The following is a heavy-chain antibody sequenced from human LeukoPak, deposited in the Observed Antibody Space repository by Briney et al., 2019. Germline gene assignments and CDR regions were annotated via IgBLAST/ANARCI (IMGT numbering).Heavy chain of an antibody. CDR1: GFTVTNNY. J-gene: IGHJ5*02. CDR2: IYSGGST. V-gene: IGHV3-66*01. Sequence: GGSLRLSCAASGFTVTNNYMGWVRQAPGKGLELVSVIYSGGSTYYADSVKGRFTISRDNPKNTVYLQMTNLRAEDTAVYYCATDGAIAGDTWGQGTLVTVSS. D-gene: IGHD6-19*01. CDR3: ATDGAIAGDT.